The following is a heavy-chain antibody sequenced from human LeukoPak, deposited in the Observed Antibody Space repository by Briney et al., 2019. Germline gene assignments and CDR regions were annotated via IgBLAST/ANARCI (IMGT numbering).Heavy chain of an antibody. J-gene: IGHJ3*02. D-gene: IGHD3-22*01. V-gene: IGHV4-38-2*01. CDR1: GYSISSGYY. CDR2: IYHGGST. CDR3: ASLYYYDSSGRDAFDI. Sequence: SETLSLTCAVSGYSISSGYYWGWIRQPPGKGLEWIGRIYHGGSTYYNPSLKSRVTISVDTSKNQFSLQLSSVTAADTAVYYCASLYYYDSSGRDAFDIWGQGTMVTVSS.